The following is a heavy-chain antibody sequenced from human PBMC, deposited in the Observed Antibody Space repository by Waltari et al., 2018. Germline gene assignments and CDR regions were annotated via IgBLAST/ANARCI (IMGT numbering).Heavy chain of an antibody. CDR2: IYHSGST. CDR1: GGSISSSNW. D-gene: IGHD3-22*01. Sequence: QVQLQESGPGLVKPSETLSLTCAVSGGSISSSNWWSWVRQPPGKGLEWIGEIYHSGSTNYNTSRKSRVNISVDKSKNQLSLKLSSGTAADTAVYYCAIDIRMIVDGNWFDPWGQGTLVTVSS. CDR3: AIDIRMIVDGNWFDP. V-gene: IGHV4-4*02. J-gene: IGHJ5*02.